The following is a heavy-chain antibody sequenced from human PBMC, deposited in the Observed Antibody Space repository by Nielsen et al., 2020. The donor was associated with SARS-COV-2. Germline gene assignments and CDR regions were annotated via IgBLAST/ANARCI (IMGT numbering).Heavy chain of an antibody. J-gene: IGHJ2*01. CDR3: ARDQDGGAATSNFYFDL. Sequence: GESLKISCAASGFTFGSFAMTWVRQAPGKGLAWVSGITGSGTGTYYADSVKGRFTISRDNSKNTLFLQMSSLRDEDTAVYYCARDQDGGAATSNFYFDLWGRGTLVIVSS. D-gene: IGHD6-25*01. CDR2: ITGSGTGT. V-gene: IGHV3-23*01. CDR1: GFTFGSFA.